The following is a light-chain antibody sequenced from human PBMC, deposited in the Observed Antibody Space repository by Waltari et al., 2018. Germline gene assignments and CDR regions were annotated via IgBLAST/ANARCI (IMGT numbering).Light chain of an antibody. J-gene: IGLJ2*01. Sequence: QSVLTQPPSASGPPGQRVTISCFGSSPNIGSNYVYWYQQLPGTAPNLLIYRSNRRPSGVPDRFSGSKSGTSASLAISGLRSEDEADYHCAAWDDSLSGVVFGGGTKLTVL. V-gene: IGLV1-47*01. CDR1: SPNIGSNY. CDR3: AAWDDSLSGVV. CDR2: RSN.